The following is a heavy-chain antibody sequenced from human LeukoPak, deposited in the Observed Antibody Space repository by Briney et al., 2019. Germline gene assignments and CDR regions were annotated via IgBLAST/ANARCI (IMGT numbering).Heavy chain of an antibody. CDR2: IYTSGST. CDR3: ARDLVGSYDLSDAFDI. V-gene: IGHV4-4*07. CDR1: GGSISSYY. J-gene: IGHJ3*02. Sequence: PSETLSLTCTVSGGSISSYYWSWIRQPAGKGLEWIGRIYTSGSTNYNPSLKSRVTMSVDTSKNQFSLKLSSVTAADTAVYYCARDLVGSYDLSDAFDIWGQGTMVTVSS. D-gene: IGHD5-12*01.